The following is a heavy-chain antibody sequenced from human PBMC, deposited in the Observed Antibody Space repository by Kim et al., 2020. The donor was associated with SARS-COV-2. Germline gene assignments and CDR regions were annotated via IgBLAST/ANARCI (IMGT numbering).Heavy chain of an antibody. V-gene: IGHV4-4*02. J-gene: IGHJ4*02. CDR3: ARRGMGYDSSGL. D-gene: IGHD3-22*01. CDR2: T. Sequence: TNYNPHLKSRVTISVDKARNQFSLKLSSVTAADTAVYYCARRGMGYDSSGLWGQGTLVTVSS.